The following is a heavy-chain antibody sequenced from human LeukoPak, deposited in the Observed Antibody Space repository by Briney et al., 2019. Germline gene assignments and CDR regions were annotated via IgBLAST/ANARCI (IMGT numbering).Heavy chain of an antibody. D-gene: IGHD3-22*01. V-gene: IGHV3-23*01. CDR3: AQATSYYDSSGYWDY. CDR1: GFTFSSYA. CDR2: ISGSGGST. Sequence: GGSLRLSCAASGFTFSSYAMSWVRQAPGKGLEWVSAISGSGGSTYYADSVKGRFTISRDNSKNTLYLQMNSLRAEDTAVYYCAQATSYYDSSGYWDYWGQGTLVTISS. J-gene: IGHJ4*02.